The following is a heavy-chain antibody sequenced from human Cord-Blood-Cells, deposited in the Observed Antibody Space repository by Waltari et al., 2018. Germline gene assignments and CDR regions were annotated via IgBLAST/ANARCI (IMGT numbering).Heavy chain of an antibody. CDR3: ARDAVGATTIYYYYGMDV. J-gene: IGHJ6*02. Sequence: KGLEWVSYISSSSSTIYYADSVKGRFTISRDNAKNSLYLQMNSLRDEDTAVYYCARDAVGATTIYYYYGMDVWGQGTTVTVSS. CDR2: ISSSSSTI. V-gene: IGHV3-48*02. D-gene: IGHD1-26*01.